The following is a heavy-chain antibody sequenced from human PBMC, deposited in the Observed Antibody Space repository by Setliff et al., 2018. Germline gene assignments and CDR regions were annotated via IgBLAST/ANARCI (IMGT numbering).Heavy chain of an antibody. Sequence: ASVKVSCKASGYTFTSHYMHWVRQAPGLGLEWMGTINPSSGRTSYAQKFQGRVTMIRDTSTSTVHMDMSSLRSEDTAVYYCARDVFPYHYEGAFDIWGQGTMVTVSS. D-gene: IGHD3-22*01. CDR1: GYTFTSHY. CDR2: INPSSGRT. CDR3: ARDVFPYHYEGAFDI. V-gene: IGHV1-46*01. J-gene: IGHJ3*02.